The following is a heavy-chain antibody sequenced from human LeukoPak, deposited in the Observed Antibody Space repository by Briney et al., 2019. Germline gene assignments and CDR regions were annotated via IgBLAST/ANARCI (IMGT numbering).Heavy chain of an antibody. V-gene: IGHV3-7*01. CDR2: LNQDGSAK. Sequence: GGSLRLSCEASGFPFSSYWMTWVRQAPGKGLEWVANLNQDGSAKYYVDSVKGRFSISRDNAKNSLCLEMNSLRAEDTAVYYCAREHHSGYYVYWGQETLVTVSS. J-gene: IGHJ4*02. CDR1: GFPFSSYW. D-gene: IGHD3-3*01. CDR3: AREHHSGYYVY.